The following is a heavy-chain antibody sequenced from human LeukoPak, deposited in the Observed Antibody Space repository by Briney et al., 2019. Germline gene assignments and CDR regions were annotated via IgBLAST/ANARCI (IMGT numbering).Heavy chain of an antibody. V-gene: IGHV4-39*01. CDR2: IYYSGST. Sequence: SETLSLTCTVSGGSISSSSYYWGWIRQPPGKGLEWIGSIYYSGSTYYNPSLKSRIIISVDTSKNQFSLKLRSVTAADTAIYYCARRVVSITPDFDYWGQGTLVTVSS. CDR3: ARRVVSITPDFDY. J-gene: IGHJ4*02. CDR1: GGSISSSSYY. D-gene: IGHD5/OR15-5a*01.